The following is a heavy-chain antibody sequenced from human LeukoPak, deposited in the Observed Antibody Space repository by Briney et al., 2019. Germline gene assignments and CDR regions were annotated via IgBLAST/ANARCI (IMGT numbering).Heavy chain of an antibody. Sequence: SETLSHTCTVSGGSISGSSYFWGWIRQPPGKGLEWIGSIYYSGSTYYNPSLKSRVTISVDRSKNQFSLKLSSVTAADTAVYYCARGGGLGYCSGGSCYAVFDYWGQGTLVTVSS. CDR1: GGSISGSSYF. D-gene: IGHD2-15*01. J-gene: IGHJ4*02. V-gene: IGHV4-39*07. CDR3: ARGGGLGYCSGGSCYAVFDY. CDR2: IYYSGST.